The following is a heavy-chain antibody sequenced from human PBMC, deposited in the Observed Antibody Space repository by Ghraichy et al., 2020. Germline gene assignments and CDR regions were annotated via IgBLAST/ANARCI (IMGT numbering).Heavy chain of an antibody. D-gene: IGHD2-2*01. Sequence: GGSLRLSCAASGFTFSSYWMHWVRQAPGKGLVWVSRINSDGSSTSYADSVKGRFTISRDNAKNTLYLQMNSLRAEDTAVYYCARDHASNVGVPAAIGVDPWGQGTLVTVSS. CDR3: ARDHASNVGVPAAIGVDP. V-gene: IGHV3-74*01. CDR1: GFTFSSYW. J-gene: IGHJ5*02. CDR2: INSDGSST.